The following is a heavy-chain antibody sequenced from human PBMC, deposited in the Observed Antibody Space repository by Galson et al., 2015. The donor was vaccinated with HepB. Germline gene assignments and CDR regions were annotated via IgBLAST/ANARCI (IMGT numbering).Heavy chain of an antibody. CDR2: ISSSSSYI. V-gene: IGHV3-21*01. J-gene: IGHJ6*03. CDR1: GFTFSSYS. D-gene: IGHD6-6*01. CDR3: ARDDGIAARQGSRYYYYYMDV. Sequence: SLRLSCAASGFTFSSYSMNWVRQAPGKGLEWVSSISSSSSYIYYADSVKGRFTISRDNAKNSLYLQMNSLRAEDTAVYYCARDDGIAARQGSRYYYYYMDVWGKGTTVTVSS.